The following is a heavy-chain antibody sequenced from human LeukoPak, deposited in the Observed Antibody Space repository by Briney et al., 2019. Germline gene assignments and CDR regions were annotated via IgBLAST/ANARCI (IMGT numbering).Heavy chain of an antibody. CDR1: GFTVSSNH. Sequence: GGSLRLSCAASGFTVSSNHMSWVRQAPGKGLEWVSVLYSGGNTYNADSVKGRFTLSRDNSKNTLSLQMNSLRVEDTAVYYCASSRKYSSGWYYFDYWGPGTLVTVSS. V-gene: IGHV3-53*01. J-gene: IGHJ4*02. CDR3: ASSRKYSSGWYYFDY. D-gene: IGHD6-19*01. CDR2: LYSGGNT.